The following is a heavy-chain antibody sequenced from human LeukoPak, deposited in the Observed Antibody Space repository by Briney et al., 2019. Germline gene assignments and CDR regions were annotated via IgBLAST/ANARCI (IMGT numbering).Heavy chain of an antibody. J-gene: IGHJ4*02. CDR2: INHSGST. D-gene: IGHD5-24*01. V-gene: IGHV4-34*01. Sequence: PSETLSLTCAVYGGSFSGYHWSWIRQPPGKGLEWIGEINHSGSTNYNPSLKSRVTISVDTSKNQFSLKLSSVTAADTAVYYCARGPVKMATTYDYWGQGTLVTVSS. CDR1: GGSFSGYH. CDR3: ARGPVKMATTYDY.